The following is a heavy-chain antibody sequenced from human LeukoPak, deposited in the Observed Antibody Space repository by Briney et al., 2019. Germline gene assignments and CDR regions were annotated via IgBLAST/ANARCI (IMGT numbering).Heavy chain of an antibody. CDR2: IYPGDSDT. D-gene: IGHD3-22*01. CDR1: GYSFTSYW. Sequence: GESLKISCKGSGYSFTSYWIGWVRQMPGKGLEWMGIIYPGDSDTRYSPSFQGQATISADKSISTAYLQWSSLKASDTAMYYCASSSGSHYDAFDIWGQGTMVTVSS. J-gene: IGHJ3*02. CDR3: ASSSGSHYDAFDI. V-gene: IGHV5-51*01.